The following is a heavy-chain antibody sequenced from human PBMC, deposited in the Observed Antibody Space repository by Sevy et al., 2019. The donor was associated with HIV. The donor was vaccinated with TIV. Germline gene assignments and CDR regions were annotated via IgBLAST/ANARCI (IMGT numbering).Heavy chain of an antibody. J-gene: IGHJ4*02. Sequence: SETLSLTCTVSDGSISSYYWSWIRQPPGKGLEWIGSIYNSGSTNNNPSLKRRVTVSVDTSKNQFSLKLSSVTAAGTAVYYCARHVHYGSGSYSYFDYWGQGTLVTVSS. V-gene: IGHV4-59*08. D-gene: IGHD3-10*01. CDR1: DGSISSYY. CDR2: IYNSGST. CDR3: ARHVHYGSGSYSYFDY.